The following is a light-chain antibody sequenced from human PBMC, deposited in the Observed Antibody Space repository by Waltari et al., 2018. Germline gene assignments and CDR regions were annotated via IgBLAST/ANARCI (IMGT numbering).Light chain of an antibody. Sequence: DIQMTQSPSSLSASVGDRVTITCQASQGIRNYLAWYQQKPGKVPKLLISKASTLESGVPSRFSGSGSGTDFTLTITSLQPEDFATYYCQHGYSIPWTFGQGTKVEIK. V-gene: IGKV1-NL1*01. CDR1: QGIRNY. CDR2: KAS. J-gene: IGKJ1*01. CDR3: QHGYSIPWT.